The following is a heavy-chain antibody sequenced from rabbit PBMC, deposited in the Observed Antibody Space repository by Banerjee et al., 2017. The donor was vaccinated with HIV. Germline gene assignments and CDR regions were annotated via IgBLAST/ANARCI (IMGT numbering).Heavy chain of an antibody. V-gene: IGHV1S40*01. J-gene: IGHJ6*01. CDR3: ARDGTGGSYFAL. CDR1: GVSFSNYNF. CDR2: IDTGSSDT. Sequence: LVEYGGDLVQPGASLTLTCTASGVSFSNYNFMCWVRQAPGKGLEWIACIDTGSSDTYYASWANDRFTISKTSSTTVTLKMTSLTAADTATYFCARDGTGGSYFALWGPGTLVTVS. D-gene: IGHD8-1*01.